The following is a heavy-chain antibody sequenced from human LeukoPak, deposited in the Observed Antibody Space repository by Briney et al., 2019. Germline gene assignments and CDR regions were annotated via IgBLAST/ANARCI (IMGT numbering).Heavy chain of an antibody. CDR3: ARARRDGYNLRLDY. J-gene: IGHJ4*02. Sequence: SVKVSCKSSGGTFSSYAISWVRQAPGQGIEWMEGIIPTFGTANYAQKFQGRVTITTDESTSTAYLELSSPRSEDTAVYYCARARRDGYNLRLDYWGQGTLVTVSS. CDR1: GGTFSSYA. D-gene: IGHD5-24*01. V-gene: IGHV1-69*05. CDR2: IIPTFGTA.